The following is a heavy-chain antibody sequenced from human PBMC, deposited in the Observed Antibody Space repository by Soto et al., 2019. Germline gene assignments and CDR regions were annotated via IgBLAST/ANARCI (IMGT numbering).Heavy chain of an antibody. Sequence: GGSLRLSCAASGFTVSSNYMSWVRQAPGKGLEWVSVIYSGGSTYYADSVKGRFTISRENSKNTLYLQMNSLRAQDTAVYYCARVTRPYYYGMDVWGQGTTVTVSS. CDR1: GFTVSSNY. V-gene: IGHV3-53*01. J-gene: IGHJ6*02. CDR2: IYSGGST. CDR3: ARVTRPYYYGMDV. D-gene: IGHD6-6*01.